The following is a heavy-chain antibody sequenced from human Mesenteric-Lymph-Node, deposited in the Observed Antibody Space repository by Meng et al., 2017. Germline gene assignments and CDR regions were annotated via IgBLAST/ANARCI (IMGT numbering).Heavy chain of an antibody. CDR1: GGTFSSYT. D-gene: IGHD3-22*01. CDR2: IIPILGIA. Sequence: SVKVSCKASGGTFSSYTISWVRQAPGQGLEWMGRIIPILGIANYAQKFQGRVTITADKSTSTAYMELSSLRSEDTAVYYCAAENGSYYYDSSGYFGETWGQGTLVTVSS. V-gene: IGHV1-69*02. CDR3: AAENGSYYYDSSGYFGET. J-gene: IGHJ4*02.